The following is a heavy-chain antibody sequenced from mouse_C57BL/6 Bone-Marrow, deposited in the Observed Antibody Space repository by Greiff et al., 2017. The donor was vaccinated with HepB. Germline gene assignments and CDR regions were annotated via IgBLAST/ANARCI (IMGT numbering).Heavy chain of an antibody. V-gene: IGHV1-19*01. Sequence: EVKLQESGPVLVKPGASVKMSCKASGYTFTDYYMNWVKQSHGKSLEWIGVINPYNGGTSYNQKFKGKATLTVDKSSSTAYMELNSLTSEGSAVYYCARRGPAWFAYWGQGTLVTVSA. J-gene: IGHJ3*01. CDR3: ARRGPAWFAY. CDR2: INPYNGGT. CDR1: GYTFTDYY.